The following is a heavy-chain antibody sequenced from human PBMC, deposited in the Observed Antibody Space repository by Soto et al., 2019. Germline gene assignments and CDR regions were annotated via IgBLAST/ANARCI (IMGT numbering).Heavy chain of an antibody. V-gene: IGHV1-8*01. CDR2: VNPNTGNT. CDR3: ARAYGAGSFDF. D-gene: IGHD3-10*01. CDR1: GYTFRSYD. Sequence: QVQLVQSGAEVKKPGASVKVSCTGSGYTFRSYDIHWVRQATGQGLEWMGWVNPNTGNTGYAQKCQGRVTMTRDMSKSSAYMEVNSLTSEDTAIYYSARAYGAGSFDFWGQGTLVSVSS. J-gene: IGHJ5*01.